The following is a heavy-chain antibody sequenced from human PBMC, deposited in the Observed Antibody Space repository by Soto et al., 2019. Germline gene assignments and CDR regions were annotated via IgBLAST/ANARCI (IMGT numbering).Heavy chain of an antibody. V-gene: IGHV1-69*01. Sequence: QVQLVQSGAEVKKPGSSVKVSCKPSGGIFSAHAFSWVRQAPGQGLEWMGGVIPIFGTANYAQKFQGRVKITADESTSTAYTEVNSLTSEDTAVYYCAREKFGKGYYYSDYWGQGTLVSVSS. CDR2: VIPIFGTA. CDR1: GGIFSAHA. J-gene: IGHJ4*02. D-gene: IGHD1-26*01. CDR3: AREKFGKGYYYSDY.